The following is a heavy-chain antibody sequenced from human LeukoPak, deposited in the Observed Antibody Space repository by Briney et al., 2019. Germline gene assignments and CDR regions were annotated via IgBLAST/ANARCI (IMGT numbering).Heavy chain of an antibody. V-gene: IGHV4-59*01. CDR2: IFYSGSS. CDR3: AGRAARFFDY. CDR1: GDSLNSYY. J-gene: IGHJ4*02. Sequence: SETLSLTCTVSGDSLNSYYWRWIRQPPGEGLQWIGYIFYSGSSNYNASLRSRVAISVDTSKNQFSLKLTSVTAADTAVYYCAGRAARFFDYWGQGILVTVSS. D-gene: IGHD6-25*01.